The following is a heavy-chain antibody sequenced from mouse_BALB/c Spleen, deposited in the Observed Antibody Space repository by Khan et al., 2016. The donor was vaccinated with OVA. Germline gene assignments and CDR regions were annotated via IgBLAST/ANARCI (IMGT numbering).Heavy chain of an antibody. CDR1: GFSLSNYG. J-gene: IGHJ3*01. D-gene: IGHD1-3*01. Sequence: QVQLKESGPGLVAPSQTLSITCTVSGFSLSNYGVHWVRQPPGKGLEWLGVIWAGGSTNHNSALMSRLSISKDDSTSQVFLKMNSLQTDDTAMYYCARAFYNGAWFAYGGQGTLVTVSA. CDR2: IWAGGST. CDR3: ARAFYNGAWFAY. V-gene: IGHV2-9*02.